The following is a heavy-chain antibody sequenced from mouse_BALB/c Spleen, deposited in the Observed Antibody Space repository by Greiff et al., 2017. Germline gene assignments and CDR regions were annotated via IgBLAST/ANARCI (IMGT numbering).Heavy chain of an antibody. CDR2: ISTYYGDA. CDR3: ARSAGSSYWFAY. D-gene: IGHD1-1*01. J-gene: IGHJ3*01. CDR1: GYTFTDYA. V-gene: IGHV1S137*01. Sequence: QVQLQQSGAELVRPGVSVKISCKGSGYTFTDYAMHWVKQSHAKSLEWIGVISTYYGDASYNQKFKGKATLTVDKSSSTAYMELSSLTSEDSAVHYCARSAGSSYWFAYWGQGTLVTVSA.